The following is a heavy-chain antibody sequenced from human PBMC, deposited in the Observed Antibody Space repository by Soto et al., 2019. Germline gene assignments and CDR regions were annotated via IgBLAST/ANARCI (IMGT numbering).Heavy chain of an antibody. V-gene: IGHV3-30*18. CDR1: GFTFSSYG. Sequence: QVQLVESEGGVVQPGRSLRLSCAASGFTFSSYGMHWVRQAPGKGLEWVAVISYDGSNKYYADSVKGRFTISRDNSKNTLYLQMNSLRAEDTAVYYCAKDSSTYGMDVWGQGTTVTVSS. J-gene: IGHJ6*02. D-gene: IGHD6-13*01. CDR3: AKDSSTYGMDV. CDR2: ISYDGSNK.